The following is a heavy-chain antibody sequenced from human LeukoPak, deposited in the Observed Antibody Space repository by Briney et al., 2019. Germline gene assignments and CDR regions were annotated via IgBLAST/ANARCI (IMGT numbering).Heavy chain of an antibody. CDR1: GYTFTGYY. V-gene: IGHV1-2*06. CDR3: ARGVVGGSYYFDY. J-gene: IGHJ4*02. CDR2: INPNSGGT. D-gene: IGHD1-26*01. Sequence: ASVKVSCKASGYTFTGYYMHWVRQAPGQGLEWMGRINPNSGGTNYAQKFQGRVTMTRDTSISTAYMELSRLRSDDTAVYYCARGVVGGSYYFDYWGQGTLVTVSS.